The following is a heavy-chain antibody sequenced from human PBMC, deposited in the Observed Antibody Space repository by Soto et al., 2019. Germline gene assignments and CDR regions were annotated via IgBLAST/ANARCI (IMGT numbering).Heavy chain of an antibody. V-gene: IGHV3-72*01. J-gene: IGHJ4*02. CDR2: IKNKDKRYNT. D-gene: IGHD1-26*01. Sequence: EVQVVESGGGLVQPGGSLRLSCEASGFTFSDHYMDWVRQAPGKGLEWVGRIKNKDKRYNTEYAPSVKGRFTISRDDSKHSLYLQMNSLKAEDTGLYYCARVRLGATTRYFDYGGRGTLVSVSS. CDR3: ARVRLGATTRYFDY. CDR1: GFTFSDHY.